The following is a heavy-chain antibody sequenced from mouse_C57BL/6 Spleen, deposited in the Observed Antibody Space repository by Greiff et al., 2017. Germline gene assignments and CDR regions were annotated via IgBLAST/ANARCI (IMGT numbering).Heavy chain of an antibody. Sequence: DVMLVESGGGLVQPGGSLSLSCAASGFTFTDYYMSWVRQPPGKALEWLGFIRNKANGYTTEYSASVKGRFTISRDNSQSILYLQMNALRAEDSATYYCASTSYGSSHYYAMDYWGQGTSVTVSS. CDR2: IRNKANGYTT. J-gene: IGHJ4*01. CDR1: GFTFTDYY. V-gene: IGHV7-3*01. CDR3: ASTSYGSSHYYAMDY. D-gene: IGHD1-1*01.